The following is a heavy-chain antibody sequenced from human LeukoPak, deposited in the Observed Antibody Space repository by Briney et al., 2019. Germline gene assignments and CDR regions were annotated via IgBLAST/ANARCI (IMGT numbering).Heavy chain of an antibody. D-gene: IGHD3-3*01. CDR1: GGSISSYY. V-gene: IGHV4-59*01. Sequence: SETLSLTCTVSGGSISSYYWSWIRQPPRKGLEWIGDIYYSGSTNYNPSLKSRDTISVDTSKNQFSLKLSSVTAADTAVHYCARGLSDFWSGYPDAFDIWGQGTMVTVSS. CDR2: IYYSGST. CDR3: ARGLSDFWSGYPDAFDI. J-gene: IGHJ3*02.